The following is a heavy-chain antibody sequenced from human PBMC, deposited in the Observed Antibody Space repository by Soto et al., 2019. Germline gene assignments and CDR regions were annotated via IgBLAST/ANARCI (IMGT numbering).Heavy chain of an antibody. Sequence: EVQLVESGGGLVQPGRSLRLSCTASGFTFGDYAMSWVRQAPGKGLEWVGFIRSKAYGGTTEYAASVKGRFTISRDDSKSIAYLQMNSLKTEDTAVYYCTRDGYCSGGSCPLGYWGQGTLVTVSS. V-gene: IGHV3-49*04. CDR2: IRSKAYGGTT. CDR1: GFTFGDYA. CDR3: TRDGYCSGGSCPLGY. D-gene: IGHD2-15*01. J-gene: IGHJ4*02.